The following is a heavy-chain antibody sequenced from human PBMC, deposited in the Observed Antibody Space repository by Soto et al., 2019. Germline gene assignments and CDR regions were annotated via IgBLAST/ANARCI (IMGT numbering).Heavy chain of an antibody. Sequence: QVQRVQSGSEVKKPGSSVKVSCKASGGSFSSNPISWVRQAPGQGLEWMAGIIPIFATVHYAQKFQGRVTITADESTSTAYMELTSLRSEDTAVYFCARGGRGYSSAPRYYFDYWGQGTLVTVSS. V-gene: IGHV1-69*01. D-gene: IGHD5-18*01. CDR1: GGSFSSNP. J-gene: IGHJ4*02. CDR2: IIPIFATV. CDR3: ARGGRGYSSAPRYYFDY.